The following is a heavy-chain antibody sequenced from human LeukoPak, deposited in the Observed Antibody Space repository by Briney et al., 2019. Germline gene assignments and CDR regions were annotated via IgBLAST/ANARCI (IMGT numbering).Heavy chain of an antibody. CDR1: GGSISSYY. D-gene: IGHD5-12*01. CDR2: IYYSGST. V-gene: IGHV4-59*08. J-gene: IGHJ4*02. Sequence: PSETLSLTCTVSGGSISSYYWSWIRQPPGKGLEWIGYIYYSGSTNYNPSLKSRVTISVDTSKNQFSLKLSSVTAADAAVYYCARHGDGGYGQFDYWGQGTLVTVSS. CDR3: ARHGDGGYGQFDY.